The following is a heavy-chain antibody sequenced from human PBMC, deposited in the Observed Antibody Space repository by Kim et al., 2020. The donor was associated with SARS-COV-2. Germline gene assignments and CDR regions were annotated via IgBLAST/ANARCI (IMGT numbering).Heavy chain of an antibody. CDR3: ASGRAGVVPSPILGIGPYYEYYAMDV. CDR2: INHSGTT. CDR1: GGSFSGYH. D-gene: IGHD2-2*02. J-gene: IGHJ6*02. V-gene: IGHV4-34*01. Sequence: SETLSLTCAVYGGSFSGYHWTWIRQPPGKGLEWIGEINHSGTTNCNPSLKSRVTISLDTSKNQFSLKLGSVTAADTAVYYCASGRAGVVPSPILGIGPYYEYYAMDVWGQGTTVTVSS.